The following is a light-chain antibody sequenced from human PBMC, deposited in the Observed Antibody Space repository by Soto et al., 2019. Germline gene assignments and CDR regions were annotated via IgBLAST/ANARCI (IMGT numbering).Light chain of an antibody. J-gene: IGKJ4*01. V-gene: IGKV1-27*01. CDR3: QQYNSGPLT. Sequence: DRQMTQSPSSLSASLGDRVTITCRASQGIGIYLAWFQQRPGKVPTLLIYAASALQSGVPSRFSGSGSGTDFTLTISSLQPEDVATYYCQQYNSGPLTFGAGTRVEIK. CDR1: QGIGIY. CDR2: AAS.